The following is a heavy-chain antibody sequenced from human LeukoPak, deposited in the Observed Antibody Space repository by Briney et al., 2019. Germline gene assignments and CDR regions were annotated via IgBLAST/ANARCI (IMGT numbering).Heavy chain of an antibody. Sequence: GGSLRLSCAASGFTFSSYAMSWVRQAPGKGLEWVSGISGSGGSTHYADSVKGRFTISRDNSKNTLYLQMSSLRAEDTAVYYCARESGWGLPHAFDLWGQGTMVAVSS. CDR1: GFTFSSYA. CDR3: ARESGWGLPHAFDL. CDR2: ISGSGGST. V-gene: IGHV3-23*01. D-gene: IGHD3-3*01. J-gene: IGHJ3*01.